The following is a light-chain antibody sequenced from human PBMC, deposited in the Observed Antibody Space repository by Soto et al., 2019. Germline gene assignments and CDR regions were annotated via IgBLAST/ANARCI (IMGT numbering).Light chain of an antibody. CDR3: QQYDYWWT. CDR2: GAS. J-gene: IGKJ1*01. CDR1: HSLSSSY. V-gene: IGKV3-20*01. Sequence: PGARASISCRASHSLSSSYLAWYQQKPGQAPRLLIYGASSRATGIPDRFSGSGSGTEFTFTISSLQSEDFGIYYCQQYDYWWTFGQGTKVDI.